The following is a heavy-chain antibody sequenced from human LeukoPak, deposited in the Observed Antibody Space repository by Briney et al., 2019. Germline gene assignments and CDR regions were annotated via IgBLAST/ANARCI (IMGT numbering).Heavy chain of an antibody. CDR2: IYYSGST. V-gene: IGHV4-39*01. D-gene: IGHD2-15*01. Sequence: SETLSLTCTVSAGSISSTSYYWGWIRQPPGKGLEWIGSIYYSGSTYYNPSLKSRVTISEDTSKNQSSLKLSSVTAADTAVYYCARARSGLDYWGQGTLVTVSS. CDR1: AGSISSTSYY. CDR3: ARARSGLDY. J-gene: IGHJ4*02.